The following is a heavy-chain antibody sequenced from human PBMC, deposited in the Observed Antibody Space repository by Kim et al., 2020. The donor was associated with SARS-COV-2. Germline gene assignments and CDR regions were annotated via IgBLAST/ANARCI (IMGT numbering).Heavy chain of an antibody. V-gene: IGHV6-1*01. D-gene: IGHD2-21*02. CDR3: ARVVTGTFDY. Sequence: YTDYAVSVKRRITINPDTSKNQFSLQLNSVTPEDTAVYYCARVVTGTFDYWGQGTLVTVSS. CDR2: YT. J-gene: IGHJ4*02.